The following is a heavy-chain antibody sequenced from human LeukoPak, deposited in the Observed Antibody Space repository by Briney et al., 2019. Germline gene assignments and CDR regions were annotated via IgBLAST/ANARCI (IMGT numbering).Heavy chain of an antibody. J-gene: IGHJ4*02. Sequence: PGESLKISCKGSGYSFTSYWISWVRQMPGKGLERMGRIDPSDSYTNYSPSFQGHVTISADKSISTAYLQWSSLKASDTAMYYCARRQRIVAAAGDDYWGQGTLVTVSS. D-gene: IGHD6-13*01. V-gene: IGHV5-10-1*01. CDR1: GYSFTSYW. CDR3: ARRQRIVAAAGDDY. CDR2: IDPSDSYT.